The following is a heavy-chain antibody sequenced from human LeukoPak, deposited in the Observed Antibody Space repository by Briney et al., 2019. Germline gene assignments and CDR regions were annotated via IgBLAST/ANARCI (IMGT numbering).Heavy chain of an antibody. D-gene: IGHD2-8*01. J-gene: IGHJ4*02. CDR3: AKDVCTSPRCLLYFDS. Sequence: SGGSLRLSCTTSGFAFSSYAMNWVRQAPGKGPEWVSGISGFNTYYADSVKGRLTIFRDNSKNVLYLQMDRLRAEDTAVYSCAKDVCTSPRCLLYFDSWGQGTLVTVSS. CDR2: ISGFNT. V-gene: IGHV3-23*01. CDR1: GFAFSSYA.